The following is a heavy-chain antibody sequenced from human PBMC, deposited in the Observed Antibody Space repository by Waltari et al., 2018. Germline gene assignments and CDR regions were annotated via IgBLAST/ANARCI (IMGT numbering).Heavy chain of an antibody. CDR3: AKELTGYYYMDV. CDR2: ISSSSSYI. V-gene: IGHV3-21*04. J-gene: IGHJ6*03. D-gene: IGHD7-27*01. CDR1: GFTFSSYS. Sequence: EVQLVESGGGLVKPGGSLRLSCAASGFTFSSYSMNWVRQAPGKGLEWVSSISSSSSYIYYADSVKGRFTISRDNAKNTLYLQMNSLRAEDTAVYYCAKELTGYYYMDVWGKGTTVTVSS.